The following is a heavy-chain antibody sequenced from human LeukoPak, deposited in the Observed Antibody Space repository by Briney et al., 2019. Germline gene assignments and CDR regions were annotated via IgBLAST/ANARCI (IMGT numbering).Heavy chain of an antibody. CDR3: ARDIGITMVRGVINDY. CDR1: GYTFTGYY. D-gene: IGHD3-10*01. CDR2: INPNSGGT. V-gene: IGHV1-2*02. Sequence: ASVKVSCKASGYTFTGYYMHWVRQAPGQGLEWMGWINPNSGGTNYAQKFQGRVTVTRDTSISTAYMELSRLRSDDTAVYYCARDIGITMVRGVINDYWGQGTLVTVSS. J-gene: IGHJ4*02.